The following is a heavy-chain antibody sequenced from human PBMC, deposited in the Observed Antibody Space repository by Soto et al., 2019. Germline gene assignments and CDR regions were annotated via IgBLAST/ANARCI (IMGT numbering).Heavy chain of an antibody. J-gene: IGHJ4*02. CDR2: IKSLGDTT. CDR1: GFTFNSCG. Sequence: GGSLRLSCSASGFTFNSCGMHWVRQAPGKGLEFVSAIKSLGDTTYYADSVRGRFIISRDNSENTLYLQMSSLRPEDTAVYYCVKDRSLAVAGGYYFDHWGQGTQVTVSS. D-gene: IGHD6-19*01. V-gene: IGHV3-64D*08. CDR3: VKDRSLAVAGGYYFDH.